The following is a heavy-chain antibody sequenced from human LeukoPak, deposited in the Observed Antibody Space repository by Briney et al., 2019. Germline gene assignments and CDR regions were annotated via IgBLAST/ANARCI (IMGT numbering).Heavy chain of an antibody. J-gene: IGHJ3*02. D-gene: IGHD3-10*01. CDR3: ARVWDGSGNDAFDI. CDR2: ISAYNGNT. V-gene: IGHV1-18*01. CDR1: GYTFTSYA. Sequence: ASVKVSCKASGYTFTSYAISWVRQAPGQGLEWMGWISAYNGNTNYAQKLQGRVTMTTDTSTSTAYMELRSLRSDDTAVYYCARVWDGSGNDAFDIWGQGTIVTVSS.